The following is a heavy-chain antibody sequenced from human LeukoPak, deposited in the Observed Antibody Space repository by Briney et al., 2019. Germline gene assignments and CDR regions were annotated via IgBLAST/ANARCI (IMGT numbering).Heavy chain of an antibody. CDR1: GFTFSDYS. V-gene: IGHV3-48*01. D-gene: IGHD3-9*01. Sequence: HSGGSLRLSCAASGFTFSDYSMNWVRQAPGKGLEWVSYISGGSSTMYYADSVKGRFTISRDSAQNSLYLQMNSLRAEDTAVYYCARDRGQTGYYWSYYYYMDVWGIGTTVTVSS. CDR2: ISGGSSTM. CDR3: ARDRGQTGYYWSYYYYMDV. J-gene: IGHJ6*03.